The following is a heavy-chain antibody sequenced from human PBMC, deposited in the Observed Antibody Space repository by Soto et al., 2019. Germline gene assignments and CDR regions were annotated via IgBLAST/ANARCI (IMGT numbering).Heavy chain of an antibody. Sequence: QLQLQESGSGLVKPSQTLSLTCAVSGDSISSGGYSWNWIRQPPGKGLEWIGYIYYTGGTSYNPSLXSXXTISVATAKNQFALRLSSVAAAATALYYSARDRRDGGSLDDWGQGTQVTVSS. CDR2: IYYTGGT. CDR3: ARDRRDGGSLDD. D-gene: IGHD3-16*01. CDR1: GDSISSGGYS. J-gene: IGHJ4*02. V-gene: IGHV4-30-2*01.